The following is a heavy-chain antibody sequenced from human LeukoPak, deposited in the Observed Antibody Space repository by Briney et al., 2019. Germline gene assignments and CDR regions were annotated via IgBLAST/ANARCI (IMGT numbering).Heavy chain of an antibody. D-gene: IGHD5-18*01. CDR3: ARDLTAMVTGAFDI. Sequence: SVKVSCKASGGTFSSYAISWVRQAPGQGLEWMGRIIPIFGTANYAQKFQGRVTITTDESTSTAYMELSSLRSEDTAVYYCARDLTAMVTGAFDIWGQGTMVTVSS. CDR1: GGTFSSYA. V-gene: IGHV1-69*05. CDR2: IIPIFGTA. J-gene: IGHJ3*02.